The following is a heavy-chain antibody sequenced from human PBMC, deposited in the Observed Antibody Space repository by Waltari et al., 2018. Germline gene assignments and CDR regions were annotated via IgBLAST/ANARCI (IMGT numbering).Heavy chain of an antibody. V-gene: IGHV3-23*03. CDR1: GFTFSSYA. CDR3: AKVIGYCSSTSCYGENYFDY. CDR2: IYSGGSST. D-gene: IGHD2-2*03. Sequence: EVQLLESGGGLVQPGGSLRLSCAASGFTFSSYAMSWVRQAPGKGLEWVSVIYSGGSSTYYADSVKGRFTISRDNSKNTLYLQMNSLRAEYTAVYYCAKVIGYCSSTSCYGENYFDYWGQGTLVTVSS. J-gene: IGHJ4*02.